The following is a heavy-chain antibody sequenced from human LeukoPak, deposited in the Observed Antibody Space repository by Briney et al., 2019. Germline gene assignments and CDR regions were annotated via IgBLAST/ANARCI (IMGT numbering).Heavy chain of an antibody. J-gene: IGHJ6*02. CDR3: ARDSSDFGMDV. CDR1: GFTVSSNY. CDR2: IYSGGST. Sequence: GGCLRLSCAAAGFTVSSNYMSWVRQAPGKGLEWVSVIYSGGSTYYADSVKGRFTISRDNSKNTLYLQMNRLRAEDTAVYYWARDSSDFGMDVWGQGTTVTVSS. V-gene: IGHV3-66*01.